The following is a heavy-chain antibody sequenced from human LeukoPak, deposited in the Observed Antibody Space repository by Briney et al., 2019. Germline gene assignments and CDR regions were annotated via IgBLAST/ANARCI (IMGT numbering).Heavy chain of an antibody. J-gene: IGHJ6*02. CDR1: GYSFTSYW. V-gene: IGHV5-51*01. CDR2: IYPGDSDT. Sequence: GESLKISCKGSGYSFTSYWIGWVRQMPGKGLEWMGIIYPGDSDTRYSPSFQGQVTISADKSISTAYLQWSSLKASDTAMYYCARGAPGSRSYSQGDYYYYYGMGVWGQGTTVTVSS. D-gene: IGHD1-26*01. CDR3: ARGAPGSRSYSQGDYYYYYGMGV.